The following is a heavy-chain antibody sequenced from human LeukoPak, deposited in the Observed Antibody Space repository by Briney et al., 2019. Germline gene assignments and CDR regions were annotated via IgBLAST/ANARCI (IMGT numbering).Heavy chain of an antibody. CDR3: ARDPLRYFDWLLGRVYFDY. J-gene: IGHJ4*02. CDR2: ISSSSSYI. Sequence: GGSLRLSCEASGFTLSRYWMNWVRQAPGKGLEWVSSISSSSSYIYYADSVKGRFTISRDNAKNSLYLQMNSLRAEDTAVYYCARDPLRYFDWLLGRVYFDYWGQGTLVTVSS. CDR1: GFTLSRYW. V-gene: IGHV3-21*01. D-gene: IGHD3-9*01.